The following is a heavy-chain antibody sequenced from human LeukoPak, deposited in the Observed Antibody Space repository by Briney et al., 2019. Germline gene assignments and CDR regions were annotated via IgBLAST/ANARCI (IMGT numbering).Heavy chain of an antibody. CDR3: ARLEANYDSSGYYYSVAHAFDI. J-gene: IGHJ3*02. Sequence: SETLSLTCAVYGGSFSGYYWSWIRQPPGKGLEWIGEINHSGSTNYNPSLKSRVTISVDTSKNQFSLKLSSVTAADTAVYYCARLEANYDSSGYYYSVAHAFDIWGQGTMVTVSS. CDR2: INHSGST. D-gene: IGHD3-22*01. CDR1: GGSFSGYY. V-gene: IGHV4-34*01.